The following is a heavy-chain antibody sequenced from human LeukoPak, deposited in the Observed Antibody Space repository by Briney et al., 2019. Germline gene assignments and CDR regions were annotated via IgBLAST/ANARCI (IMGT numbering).Heavy chain of an antibody. D-gene: IGHD3-22*01. CDR2: INHSGST. CDR3: ARTQYYYDSSGYNY. Sequence: SETLSLTCAVSGGSISTNNWWTWVRQPPGKGLEWIGEINHSGSTNYNPSLKSRVTISVDTSKNQFSLKLSSVTAADTAVYYCARTQYYYDSSGYNYWGQGTLVAVSS. CDR1: GGSISTNNW. J-gene: IGHJ4*02. V-gene: IGHV4-4*02.